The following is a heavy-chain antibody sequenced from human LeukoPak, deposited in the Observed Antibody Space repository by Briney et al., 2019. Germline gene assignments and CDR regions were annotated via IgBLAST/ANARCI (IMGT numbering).Heavy chain of an antibody. J-gene: IGHJ5*02. V-gene: IGHV1-69*13. CDR1: GGTFSSYA. CDR3: ARVERYYDFWSGYYTRWFDP. CDR2: IIPIFGTA. D-gene: IGHD3-3*01. Sequence: SVKVSCKASGGTFSSYAISWVRQAPGQGLEWMGGIIPIFGTANYAQKFQGRVTITADESTSKAYMELSSLRSEDTAVYYCARVERYYDFWSGYYTRWFDPWGQGTLVTVSS.